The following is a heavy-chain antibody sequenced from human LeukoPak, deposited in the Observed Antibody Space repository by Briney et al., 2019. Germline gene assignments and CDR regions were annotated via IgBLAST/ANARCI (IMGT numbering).Heavy chain of an antibody. Sequence: ASVKVSCKASGYTFTSYGISWVRQAPGQGLEWMGWISAYNGNTNYAQKLQGRVTMTTDTSTSTAYMELRSLRSDDTAVYYCARDRGGIVVVVAVYDAFGIWGQGTMVTVSS. CDR1: GYTFTSYG. J-gene: IGHJ3*02. V-gene: IGHV1-18*04. D-gene: IGHD2-15*01. CDR2: ISAYNGNT. CDR3: ARDRGGIVVVVAVYDAFGI.